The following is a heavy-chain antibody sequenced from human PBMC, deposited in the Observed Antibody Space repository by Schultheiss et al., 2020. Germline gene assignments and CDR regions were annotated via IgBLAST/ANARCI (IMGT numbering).Heavy chain of an antibody. Sequence: SETLSLTCTVSGDSISSFYWTWIRQPPGKGLEWIGYIYYSGSTYYNPSLKSRVTISVDTSKNQFSLKLSSVTAADTAVYYCARGGWPNYFDYWGQGTLVTVSS. CDR1: GDSISSFY. CDR2: IYYSGST. V-gene: IGHV4-59*06. J-gene: IGHJ4*02. CDR3: ARGGWPNYFDY. D-gene: IGHD6-19*01.